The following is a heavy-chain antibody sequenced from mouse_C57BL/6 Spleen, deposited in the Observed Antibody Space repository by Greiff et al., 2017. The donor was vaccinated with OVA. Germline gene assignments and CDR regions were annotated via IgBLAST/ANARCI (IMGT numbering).Heavy chain of an antibody. D-gene: IGHD2-4*01. Sequence: VQLKESGPGLVKPSQSLSLTCSVTGYSITSGYYWNWIRQFPGNKLEWMGYISYDGSNNYNPSLKNRISITRDTSKNQFFLKLNSVTTEDTATYYCARRDYDLAYAMDYWGQGTSVTVSS. J-gene: IGHJ4*01. CDR2: ISYDGSN. V-gene: IGHV3-6*01. CDR3: ARRDYDLAYAMDY. CDR1: GYSITSGYY.